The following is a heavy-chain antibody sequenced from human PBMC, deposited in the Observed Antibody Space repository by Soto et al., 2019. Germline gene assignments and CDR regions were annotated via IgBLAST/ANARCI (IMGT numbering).Heavy chain of an antibody. CDR3: ARTDILTGYSDYYYYYGMDV. Sequence: SETLSLTCAFYGGSFSGYYWSLIRQPPGKGLEWIGEINHSGSTNYNPSLKSRVTISVDTSKNQFSLKLSSVTAADTAVYYCARTDILTGYSDYYYYYGMDVWGQGTTVTVSS. J-gene: IGHJ6*02. V-gene: IGHV4-34*01. CDR1: GGSFSGYY. D-gene: IGHD3-9*01. CDR2: INHSGST.